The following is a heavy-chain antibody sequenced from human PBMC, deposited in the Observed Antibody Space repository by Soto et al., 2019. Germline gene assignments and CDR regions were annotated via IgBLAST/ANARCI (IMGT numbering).Heavy chain of an antibody. CDR1: EFTFNNYW. Sequence: EVQLVESGGGLVQPGGSLRLSCAASEFTFNNYWMHWVRQVPGKGLEWVSRINTDGSTTNYEDSVMGRSTIYRDNAKNAMYLEMNSRRAEDTAVYYCARGIYLKSVFDVWSQGATVNVYS. D-gene: IGHD3-16*02. CDR3: ARGIYLKSVFDV. V-gene: IGHV3-74*01. J-gene: IGHJ6*02. CDR2: INTDGSTT.